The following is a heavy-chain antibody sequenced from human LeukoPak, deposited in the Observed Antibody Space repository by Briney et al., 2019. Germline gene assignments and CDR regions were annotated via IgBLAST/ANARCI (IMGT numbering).Heavy chain of an antibody. V-gene: IGHV1-69*13. CDR3: ARTLGYSSGWYSEPSPSWFDP. CDR1: GGTFSSYA. J-gene: IGHJ5*02. CDR2: IIPIFGTA. D-gene: IGHD6-19*01. Sequence: SVKVSCKASGGTFSSYAISWVRQAPGQGLEWMGGIIPIFGTANYAQKFQGRVTITADESTSTACMELSSLRSEDTAVYYCARTLGYSSGWYSEPSPSWFDPWGQGTLVTVSS.